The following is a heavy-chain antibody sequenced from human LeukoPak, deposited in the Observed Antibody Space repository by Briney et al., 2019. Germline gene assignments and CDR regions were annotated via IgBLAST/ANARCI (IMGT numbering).Heavy chain of an antibody. CDR2: MSYSGST. CDR3: ARRRAEGGSNGHYNWFDP. Sequence: SETLSLTCTVSGGSISSGGYYWSWIRQHPGKGLEWIGSMSYSGSTNYNPSLKSRVTMSVDTTKNQFSLRLNSVTAADTAVYYCARRRAEGGSNGHYNWFDPWGQGTLVTVSS. V-gene: IGHV4-61*08. CDR1: GGSISSGGYY. D-gene: IGHD6-13*01. J-gene: IGHJ5*02.